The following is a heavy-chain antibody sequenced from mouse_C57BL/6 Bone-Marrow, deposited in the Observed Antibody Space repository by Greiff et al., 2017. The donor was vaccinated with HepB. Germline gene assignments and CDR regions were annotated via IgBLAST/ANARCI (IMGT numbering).Heavy chain of an antibody. D-gene: IGHD1-1*01. V-gene: IGHV1-64*01. CDR2: IHPNSGST. CDR3: ARGQFITTVVGNY. J-gene: IGHJ2*01. CDR1: GYTFTSYW. Sequence: QVQLKQSGAELVKPGASVKLSCKASGYTFTSYWMHWVKQRPGQGLEWIGMIHPNSGSTNYNEKFKSKATLTVDKSSSTAYMQLSSLTSEDSAVYYCARGQFITTVVGNYWGQGTTLTVSS.